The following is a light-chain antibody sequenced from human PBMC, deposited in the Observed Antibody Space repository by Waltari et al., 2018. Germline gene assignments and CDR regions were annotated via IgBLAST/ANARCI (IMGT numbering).Light chain of an antibody. CDR2: HTS. Sequence: EIVLTQSPGTLSLSQGERATISCRASQSVGTYLAWYQQKPGQAPRLPIYHTSTRATGIPDRSSGSGSGTDFSLTISRLEPEDFAVYHCQMYVNLPATFGQGTKVEI. J-gene: IGKJ1*01. V-gene: IGKV3-20*01. CDR3: QMYVNLPAT. CDR1: QSVGTY.